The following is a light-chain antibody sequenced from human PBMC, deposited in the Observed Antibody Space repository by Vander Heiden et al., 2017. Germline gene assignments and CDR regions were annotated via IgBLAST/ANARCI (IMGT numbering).Light chain of an antibody. CDR1: QSVLYSSNNKNY. CDR3: QQYYSTPNT. Sequence: DIVMTQPPDSLAVSLAEKATINSKSSQSVLYSSNNKNYLAWYQQKPGQPPRLLIYWASTRESGVPDRFSGSGSGTDFTLTISSLQAEDVAVYYCQQYYSTPNTFGQGTKLEIK. J-gene: IGKJ2*01. CDR2: WAS. V-gene: IGKV4-1*01.